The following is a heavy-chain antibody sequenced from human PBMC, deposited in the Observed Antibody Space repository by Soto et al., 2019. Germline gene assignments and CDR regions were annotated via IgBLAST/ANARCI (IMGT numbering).Heavy chain of an antibody. CDR1: GFTFSDYY. CDR3: ARYDSSGYYIEY. D-gene: IGHD3-22*01. V-gene: IGHV3-11*06. J-gene: IGHJ4*02. CDR2: ISGCSTYT. Sequence: GESLKISCAVSGFTFSDYYMSWIRQAPGKGLEWVSYISGCSTYTNYADSVKGRLTISRDNAKSSLYLQMNSLRAEDTSVNYCARYDSSGYYIEYWGQGTLVTVSS.